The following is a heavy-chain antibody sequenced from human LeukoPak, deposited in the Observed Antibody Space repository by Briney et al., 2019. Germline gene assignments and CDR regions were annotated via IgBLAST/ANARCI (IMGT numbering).Heavy chain of an antibody. CDR1: GFTFSSYA. V-gene: IGHV3-30-3*01. Sequence: GGSLRLSCAASGFTFSSYAMHWVRQAPGKGLEWVAVISYDGSNKCYADSVKGRFTISRDNSKNTLYLQMNSLRAEDTAVYYCARDRRTYYYDSSGYPGPYWGQGTLVTVSS. CDR3: ARDRRTYYYDSSGYPGPY. J-gene: IGHJ4*02. D-gene: IGHD3-22*01. CDR2: ISYDGSNK.